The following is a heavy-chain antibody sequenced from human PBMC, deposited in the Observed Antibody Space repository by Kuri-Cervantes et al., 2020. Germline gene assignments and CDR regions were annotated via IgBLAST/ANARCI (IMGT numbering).Heavy chain of an antibody. V-gene: IGHV3-7*01. D-gene: IGHD2-8*01. Sequence: GESLKISCAASGFTFSNAWMRWVRQAPGKGPEWVANIKQDGSERYYVDSVKGRFTISRDNAKSSLHLQMNSLRVEDTAVYYCARERETYCTNGVCYMYYFDYWGQGTLVTVSS. J-gene: IGHJ4*02. CDR2: IKQDGSER. CDR3: ARERETYCTNGVCYMYYFDY. CDR1: GFTFSNAW.